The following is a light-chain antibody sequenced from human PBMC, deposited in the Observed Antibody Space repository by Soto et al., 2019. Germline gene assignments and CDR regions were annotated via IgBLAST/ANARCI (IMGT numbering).Light chain of an antibody. J-gene: IGLJ1*01. Sequence: QSALTQPPSASGSPGQSVTISCTGTSSDVGKYDYVSWFQHHPGKAPKLIIYEVSKRPSGVPDRFSGSKSGSTASLTVSGLQTEDEADYYCCSYAGRYTYVFGTGTKLTVL. CDR1: SSDVGKYDY. CDR2: EVS. V-gene: IGLV2-8*01. CDR3: CSYAGRYTYV.